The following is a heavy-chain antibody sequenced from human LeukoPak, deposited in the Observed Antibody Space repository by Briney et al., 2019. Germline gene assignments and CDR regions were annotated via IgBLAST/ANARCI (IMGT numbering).Heavy chain of an antibody. CDR1: GFTFSSYA. Sequence: GGSLRLSRAASGFTFSSYAMHWVRQAPGKGLEWVAVISYDGSNKYYADSVKGRFTISRDNSKNTLYLQMNSLRAEDTAVYYCAKVEGNSYGYFDYWGQGTLVTVSS. D-gene: IGHD5-18*01. V-gene: IGHV3-30-3*01. CDR2: ISYDGSNK. J-gene: IGHJ4*02. CDR3: AKVEGNSYGYFDY.